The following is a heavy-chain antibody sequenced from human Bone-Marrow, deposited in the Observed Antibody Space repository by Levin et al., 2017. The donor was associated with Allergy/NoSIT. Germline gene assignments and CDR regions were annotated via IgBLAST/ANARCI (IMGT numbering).Heavy chain of an antibody. Sequence: SCTVSGGSISSSSYYWGWIRQPPGKGLEWIGSIYYSGSTYYNPSLKSRVTISVDTSKNQFSLKLSSVTAADTAVYYCARHGHIVVDFDYWGQGTLVTVSS. V-gene: IGHV4-39*01. CDR3: ARHGHIVVDFDY. D-gene: IGHD2-21*01. J-gene: IGHJ4*02. CDR1: GGSISSSSYY. CDR2: IYYSGST.